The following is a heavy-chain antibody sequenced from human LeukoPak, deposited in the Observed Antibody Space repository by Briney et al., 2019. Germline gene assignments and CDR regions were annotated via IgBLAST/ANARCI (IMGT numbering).Heavy chain of an antibody. V-gene: IGHV3-33*01. CDR3: ARDKVAYYYDSSGWLDY. CDR2: IWYDGGNK. D-gene: IGHD3-22*01. CDR1: GFTFSSYG. J-gene: IGHJ4*02. Sequence: SGRSLRLSCAASGFTFSSYGMHWVRQAPGKGLEWVAVIWYDGGNKYYADSVKGRFTISRDNSKNTLYLQMNSLRAEDTAVYYCARDKVAYYYDSSGWLDYWGQGTLVTVSS.